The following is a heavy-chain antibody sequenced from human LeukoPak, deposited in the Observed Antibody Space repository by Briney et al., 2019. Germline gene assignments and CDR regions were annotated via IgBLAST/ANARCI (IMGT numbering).Heavy chain of an antibody. V-gene: IGHV3-23*01. Sequence: GGSLRLSCAASGFTFSSYAMYWVRQAPGQGLEWVSGIFGSGGSTHYADSVKGRFTISRDNSKNTVYLQMNSPRAEDTAVYYCAKTTTGYSSGRFPGWPVDYWGQGTLVTVSS. CDR3: AKTTTGYSSGRFPGWPVDY. D-gene: IGHD6-19*01. CDR1: GFTFSSYA. CDR2: IFGSGGST. J-gene: IGHJ4*02.